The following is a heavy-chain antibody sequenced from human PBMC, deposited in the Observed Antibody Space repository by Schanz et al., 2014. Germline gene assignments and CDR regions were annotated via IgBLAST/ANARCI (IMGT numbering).Heavy chain of an antibody. CDR3: AKNQYDDVDLSSFYFDF. J-gene: IGHJ4*02. CDR1: GFIVRSNY. V-gene: IGHV3-66*01. CDR2: VHPGGST. Sequence: EVQLVESGGGLVQPGGSLRLSCAVSGFIVRSNYMTWVRQAPGKGLEWVSFVHPGGSTYYPDSVKGRFTISRDSSKNTLYLQMNGLRPEGTAIYYCAKNQYDDVDLSSFYFDFWGQGTLVTVSS. D-gene: IGHD3-10*02.